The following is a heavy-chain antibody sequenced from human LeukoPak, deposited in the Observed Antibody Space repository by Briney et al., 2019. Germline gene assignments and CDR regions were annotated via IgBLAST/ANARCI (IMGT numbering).Heavy chain of an antibody. V-gene: IGHV4-61*02. D-gene: IGHD3-10*01. J-gene: IGHJ5*02. Sequence: SETLSLTCTVSGGSMSSGSYYWSWIRQPAGKGLEWIGRIYTSGSTNYNPSLKRRVTISVDTSKNQFSLKLSSVTAADTAVYYCARERVEGTNWFDPWGQGTLVTVSS. CDR2: IYTSGST. CDR3: ARERVEGTNWFDP. CDR1: GGSMSSGSYY.